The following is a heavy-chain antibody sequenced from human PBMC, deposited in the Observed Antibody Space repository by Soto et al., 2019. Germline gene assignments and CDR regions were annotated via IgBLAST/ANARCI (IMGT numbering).Heavy chain of an antibody. CDR2: IYYSGST. Sequence: NPSETLSLTCTVSGGSISSGGYYWSWIRQHPGKGLEWIGYIYYSGSTYYNPSLKSRVTISVDTSKNQFSLKLSSVTAADTAVYYCAREGNWNGFDYWGQGTLVTVSS. D-gene: IGHD1-20*01. CDR3: AREGNWNGFDY. CDR1: GGSISSGGYY. V-gene: IGHV4-31*03. J-gene: IGHJ4*02.